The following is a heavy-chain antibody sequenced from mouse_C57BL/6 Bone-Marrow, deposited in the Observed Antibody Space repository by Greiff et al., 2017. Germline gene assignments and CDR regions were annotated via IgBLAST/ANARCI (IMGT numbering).Heavy chain of an antibody. CDR2: IDPENGDT. D-gene: IGHD2-2*01. Sequence: EVQLQQSGAELVRPGASVKLSCTASGFNIKDDYMHWVKQRPEQGLEWIGWIDPENGDTEYASKFQGKATITADTSSNTAYLQLSSLISEDTAVYYCTTEVKDYWGQGTTLTVSS. CDR1: GFNIKDDY. V-gene: IGHV14-4*01. CDR3: TTEVKDY. J-gene: IGHJ2*01.